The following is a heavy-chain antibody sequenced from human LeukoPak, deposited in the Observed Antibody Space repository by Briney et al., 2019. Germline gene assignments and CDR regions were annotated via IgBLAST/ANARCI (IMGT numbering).Heavy chain of an antibody. D-gene: IGHD3-3*01. CDR1: GFTFSSYW. V-gene: IGHV3-7*01. J-gene: IGHJ4*02. CDR3: ARGGVWQAFWSGNSDY. Sequence: GGSLRLSCAASGFTFSSYWMSWVRQAPGKGLEWVANIKQDGSEKYYVDSVKGRFTISRDNAKNSLYLQMNSLRAEDTAVNYCARGGVWQAFWSGNSDYWGQGTLVTVSS. CDR2: IKQDGSEK.